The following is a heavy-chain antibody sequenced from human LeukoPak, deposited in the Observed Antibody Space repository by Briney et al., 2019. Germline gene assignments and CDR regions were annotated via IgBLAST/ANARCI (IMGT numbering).Heavy chain of an antibody. V-gene: IGHV3-30*18. CDR2: ISYDGSNK. CDR1: GFTFSSYG. J-gene: IGHJ4*02. CDR3: AKGVGYSYGYTDY. Sequence: GGSLRLSCAASGFTFSSYGMHWVRQAPGKGLEWVAVISYDGSNKYYADSVKGRFTISRDNSKNTLYLQMNSLRAEDTAVYYCAKGVGYSYGYTDYWGQGTLVTVSS. D-gene: IGHD5-18*01.